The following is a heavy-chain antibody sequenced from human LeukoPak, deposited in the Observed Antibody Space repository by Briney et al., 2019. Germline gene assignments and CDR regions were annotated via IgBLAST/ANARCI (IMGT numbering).Heavy chain of an antibody. V-gene: IGHV3-23*01. CDR3: AKLPSGATKGPFDY. D-gene: IGHD1-26*01. J-gene: IGHJ4*02. CDR2: ISGSGGAT. CDR1: GFTFSSYA. Sequence: GGSLRLSCAASGFTFSSYAMSWVRQAPGKGLEWVSGISGSGGATYYADSVKGRFTISRDNSKNTLYLQMNSLRAEDTAVYYCAKLPSGATKGPFDYWGQGTLVTVSS.